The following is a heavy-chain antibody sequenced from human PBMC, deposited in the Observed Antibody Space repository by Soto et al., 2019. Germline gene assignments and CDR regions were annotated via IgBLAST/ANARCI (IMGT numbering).Heavy chain of an antibody. CDR1: GGSISSGGYY. CDR2: IYYSGST. Sequence: SETLSLTCTVSGGSISSGGYYWSWIRQHPGKGLEWIGYIYYSGSTYYNPSLKSRVTISVDTSKNQFSLKLSSVTAADTAVYYCARVQRQKIVPDYWGQGTLVTVSS. D-gene: IGHD1-1*01. J-gene: IGHJ4*02. V-gene: IGHV4-31*03. CDR3: ARVQRQKIVPDY.